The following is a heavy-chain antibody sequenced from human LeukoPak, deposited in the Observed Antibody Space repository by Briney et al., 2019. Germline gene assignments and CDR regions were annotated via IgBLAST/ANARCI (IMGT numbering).Heavy chain of an antibody. V-gene: IGHV1-69*04. D-gene: IGHD3-3*01. Sequence: GASVKVSCKASGGTFSSYPISWVRQAPRQGLEWVGRIIPILGIANYAQKFQGRVTITADKSTSTAYMELSSLRSEDTAVYYCARDFKEWSADYWGQGTLVTVSS. CDR2: IIPILGIA. J-gene: IGHJ4*02. CDR3: ARDFKEWSADY. CDR1: GGTFSSYP.